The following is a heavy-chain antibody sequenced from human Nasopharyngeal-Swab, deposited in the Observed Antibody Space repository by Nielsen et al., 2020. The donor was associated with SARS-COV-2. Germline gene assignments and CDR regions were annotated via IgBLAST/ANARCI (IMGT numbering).Heavy chain of an antibody. Sequence: GESLKISCAASGFTFSSYAMHWVRQAPGKGLEWVAVISYDGSNKYYADSVKGQFTISRDNSKNTLYLQMNSLRAEDTAVYYCARDWAHYYGSGALLLWWFDPWGQGTLVTVSS. V-gene: IGHV3-30-3*01. CDR2: ISYDGSNK. J-gene: IGHJ5*02. D-gene: IGHD3-10*01. CDR1: GFTFSSYA. CDR3: ARDWAHYYGSGALLLWWFDP.